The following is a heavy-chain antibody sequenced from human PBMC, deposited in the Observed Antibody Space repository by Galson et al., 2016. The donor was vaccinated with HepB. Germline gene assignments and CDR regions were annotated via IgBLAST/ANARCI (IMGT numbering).Heavy chain of an antibody. D-gene: IGHD3-10*01. CDR3: ARNYYGSGGYYTLFDY. J-gene: IGHJ4*02. Sequence: CAISGDSVTNNGAAWTWIRQSPSRGLEWLGRTYYRSKWWNTYAVSVKSRITINSDTSKNQFSLQLNSVTPEDTALYYCARNYYGSGGYYTLFDYWGQGTPVTVSS. V-gene: IGHV6-1*01. CDR1: GDSVTNNGAA. CDR2: TYYRSKWWN.